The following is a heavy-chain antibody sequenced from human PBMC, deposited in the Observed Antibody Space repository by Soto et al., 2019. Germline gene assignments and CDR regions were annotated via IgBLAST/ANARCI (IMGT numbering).Heavy chain of an antibody. J-gene: IGHJ6*03. CDR3: ATLPGKAARPSYYYMDV. CDR2: IYPGDSDT. CDR1: GYSCASYW. D-gene: IGHD6-6*01. Sequence: PGESLKISCKGSGYSCASYWIGWVRQMPGKGLEWMGIIYPGDSDTRYSPSFQGQVTISADKSISTAYLQWSSLEASDTAMYYCATLPGKAARPSYYYMDVWGKGTTVTVSS. V-gene: IGHV5-51*01.